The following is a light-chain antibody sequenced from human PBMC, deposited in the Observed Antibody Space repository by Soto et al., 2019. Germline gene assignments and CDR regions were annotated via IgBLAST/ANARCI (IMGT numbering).Light chain of an antibody. J-gene: IGKJ1*01. CDR3: LQQSSYPQT. CDR1: QAIRNN. CDR2: AAS. Sequence: DIQMTQSPSSLSASIGDRVTIICRASQAIRNNVGWYQQHPGKAPKRLIYAASDLESGVPSRFSGSASGTELTLTISSLQPEDFATYYCLQQSSYPQTFGQGTRVEIK. V-gene: IGKV1-17*01.